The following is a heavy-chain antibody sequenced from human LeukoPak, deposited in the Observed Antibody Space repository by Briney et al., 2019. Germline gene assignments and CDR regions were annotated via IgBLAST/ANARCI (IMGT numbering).Heavy chain of an antibody. V-gene: IGHV4-34*12. CDR3: AKGFIRGSPRN. CDR1: GGSFNDYY. D-gene: IGHD3-16*01. Sequence: SETLSLTCAVYGGSFNDYYWTWIRQPPGKGLEWIGEIVYGGSTNSNPSLKSRVSISLDTSKKQFSLKLRSVTAADTAVYYCAKGFIRGSPRNWGQGTLVTVSS. J-gene: IGHJ4*02. CDR2: IVYGGST.